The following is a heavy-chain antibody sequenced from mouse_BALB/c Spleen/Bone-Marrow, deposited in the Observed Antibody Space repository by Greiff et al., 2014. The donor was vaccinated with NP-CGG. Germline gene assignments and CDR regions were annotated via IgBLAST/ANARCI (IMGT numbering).Heavy chain of an antibody. CDR2: IWADGST. CDR3: ARITTATGAMDY. V-gene: IGHV2-9*02. J-gene: IGHJ4*01. Sequence: QVQLQQSGPGLVAPSQSLSISCTVSGFSLTSYGVHWVRQPPGKGLEWLGVIWADGSTNYNSALMSRLSISKDNSKSQVFLIMNSLQTDDTAMYYCARITTATGAMDYWGQGTSVTVSS. D-gene: IGHD1-2*01. CDR1: GFSLTSYG.